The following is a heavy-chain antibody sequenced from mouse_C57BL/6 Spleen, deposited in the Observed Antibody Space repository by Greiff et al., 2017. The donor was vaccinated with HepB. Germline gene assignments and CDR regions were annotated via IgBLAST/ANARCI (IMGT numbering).Heavy chain of an antibody. V-gene: IGHV1-82*01. CDR2: IYPGDGDT. CDR1: GYAFSSSW. Sequence: QVQLKESGPELVKPGASVKISCKASGYAFSSSWMNWVKQRPGKGLEWIGRIYPGDGDTNYNGKFKGKATLTADKSSSTAYMQLSSLTSEDSAVYFCARSGYLGADYWGQGTTLTVSS. CDR3: ARSGYLGADY. D-gene: IGHD2-3*01. J-gene: IGHJ2*01.